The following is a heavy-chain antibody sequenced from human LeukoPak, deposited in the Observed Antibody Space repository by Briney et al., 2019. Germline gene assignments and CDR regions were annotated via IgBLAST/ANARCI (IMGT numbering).Heavy chain of an antibody. CDR3: SKSRLSEGSGIGNWFDS. CDR1: GFTFDTYA. CDR2: ISGSGTNT. V-gene: IGHV3-23*01. Sequence: GRSLRLSCAASGFTFDTYALSWVRRAPGKGLEWVSAISGSGTNTYYADSVKGRFTISRDKSKGTVFLQMNSLRAEDTALYYCSKSRLSEGSGIGNWFDSLGQGTLVTVSS. J-gene: IGHJ5*01. D-gene: IGHD2/OR15-2a*01.